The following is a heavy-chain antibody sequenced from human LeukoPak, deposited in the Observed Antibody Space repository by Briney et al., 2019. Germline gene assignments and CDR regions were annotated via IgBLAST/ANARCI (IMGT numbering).Heavy chain of an antibody. D-gene: IGHD3-9*01. J-gene: IGHJ4*02. CDR1: GYTFTDYY. V-gene: IGHV1-2*02. CDR2: VDPRTGVT. Sequence: GASVKVSCRASGYTFTDYYIHWVRRAPGQGLEWMGWVDPRTGVTRCTQKFQGRVTMTRDTSISTVYLDLNGLTFDDTAVYYCATGNYGMLDYWGQGTLVTVSS. CDR3: ATGNYGMLDY.